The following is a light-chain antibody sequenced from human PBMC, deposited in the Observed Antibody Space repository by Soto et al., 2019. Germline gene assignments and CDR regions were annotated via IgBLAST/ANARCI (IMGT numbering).Light chain of an antibody. Sequence: EIVLTQSPGTLSLSPGERATLSCRASQSVSSSYLAWYQQKPGQAPRLLIYGASSGAPGIPDRFSGSGSGTDFTLTISRLEPEDSAVYYCQQYGSSPSTFGQGTKLEIK. CDR1: QSVSSSY. V-gene: IGKV3-20*01. J-gene: IGKJ2*02. CDR2: GAS. CDR3: QQYGSSPST.